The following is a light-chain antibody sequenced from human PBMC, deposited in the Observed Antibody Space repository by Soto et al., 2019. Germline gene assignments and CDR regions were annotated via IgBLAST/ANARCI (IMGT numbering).Light chain of an antibody. CDR1: QSISSY. CDR2: AAS. V-gene: IGKV1-39*01. CDR3: QQVNCYPRDLT. J-gene: IGKJ4*01. Sequence: DIQMTQSPSSLSASVGDRVTITCRASQSISSYLNWYQQKPGKAPKLLIYAASTLQSGVPSRFSGSGSGTDFTRTISSLQPVDFATYDCQQVNCYPRDLTFGGGTRVEI.